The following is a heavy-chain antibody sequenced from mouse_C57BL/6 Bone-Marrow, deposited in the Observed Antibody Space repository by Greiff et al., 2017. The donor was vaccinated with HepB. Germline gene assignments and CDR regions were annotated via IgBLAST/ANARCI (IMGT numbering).Heavy chain of an antibody. J-gene: IGHJ1*03. CDR2: INPSSGYT. CDR1: GYTFTSYT. V-gene: IGHV1-4*01. D-gene: IGHD1-1*01. CDR3: ARDYYGSSLWYFNV. Sequence: VQLQQSGAELARPRASVKMSCKASGYTFTSYTMHWVKHRPGQGLEWIGYINPSSGYTKYNQKFKDKATLTADKSSSTAYMQPSSLTSDDSAVYYCARDYYGSSLWYFNVWGTGTTVTVST.